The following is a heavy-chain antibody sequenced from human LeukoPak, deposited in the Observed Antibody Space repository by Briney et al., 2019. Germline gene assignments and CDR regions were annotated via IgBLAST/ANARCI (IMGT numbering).Heavy chain of an antibody. CDR3: ARRSYGSGTYYSVYFDY. Sequence: SETLSFTCTVSSGSISNYYWSWIRQPPGKGLEWIGYVFYSGGTNYNPSLKSRVTIPVDTSKNQFSLKLSSVTAADTAVYYCARRSYGSGTYYSVYFDYWGQGTLVTVSS. J-gene: IGHJ4*02. D-gene: IGHD3-10*01. V-gene: IGHV4-59*01. CDR2: VFYSGGT. CDR1: SGSISNYY.